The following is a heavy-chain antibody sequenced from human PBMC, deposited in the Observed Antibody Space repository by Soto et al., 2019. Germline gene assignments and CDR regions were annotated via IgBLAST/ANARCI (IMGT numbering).Heavy chain of an antibody. Sequence: ASVKVSCKASGFTFTSSAMQWVRQARGQRLEWIGWIVVGSGNTNYAQKFQERVTITRDMSTSTAYMELSSLRSEDTAVYYCAAWPLDYGDYDPAFDIWGQGTMVTVSS. J-gene: IGHJ3*02. CDR1: GFTFTSSA. D-gene: IGHD4-17*01. CDR3: AAWPLDYGDYDPAFDI. V-gene: IGHV1-58*02. CDR2: IVVGSGNT.